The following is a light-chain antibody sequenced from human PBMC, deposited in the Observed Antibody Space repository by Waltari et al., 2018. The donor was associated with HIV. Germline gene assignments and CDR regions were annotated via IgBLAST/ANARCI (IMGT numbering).Light chain of an antibody. V-gene: IGKV1-39*01. J-gene: IGKJ3*01. Sequence: DIQMTQSPSSLSASIGDRGNITCRAGHNIKNYLNWYQQKEGQATKILIYTATTLHTGVPSRFSGSGSGTDFTLTITNLQREDFAVYFCQQSYYSPTFGPGTTVDIK. CDR2: TAT. CDR3: QQSYYSPT. CDR1: HNIKNY.